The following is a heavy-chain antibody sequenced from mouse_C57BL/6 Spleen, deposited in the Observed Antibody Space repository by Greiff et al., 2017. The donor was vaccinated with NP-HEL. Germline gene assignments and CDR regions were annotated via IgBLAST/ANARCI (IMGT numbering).Heavy chain of an antibody. CDR2: INPNYGTT. J-gene: IGHJ4*01. V-gene: IGHV1-39*01. D-gene: IGHD2-1*01. CDR1: GYSFTDYN. CDR3: ARRGYGNYVGAMDY. Sequence: LQESGPELVKPGASVKISCKASGYSFTDYNMNWVKQSNGKSLEWIGVINPNYGTTSYNQKFKGKATLTVDQSSSTAYMQLNSLTSEDSAVYYCARRGYGNYVGAMDYWGQGTSVTVSS.